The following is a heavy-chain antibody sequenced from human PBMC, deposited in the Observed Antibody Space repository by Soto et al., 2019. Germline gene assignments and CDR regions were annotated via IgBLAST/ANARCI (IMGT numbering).Heavy chain of an antibody. V-gene: IGHV1-18*01. D-gene: IGHD3-10*01. J-gene: IGHJ4*02. CDR3: AGGGGVLWFGGHDY. CDR1: GYTFTSYG. Sequence: QVQLVQSGAEVKKPGASVKVSCKASGYTFTSYGISWVRQAPGQGLEWMGWISSDNGNANYAQKLQGRVTMTADTSTSTGYMELRSLISDDTAVYDCAGGGGVLWFGGHDYWGQGTLVTVSS. CDR2: ISSDNGNA.